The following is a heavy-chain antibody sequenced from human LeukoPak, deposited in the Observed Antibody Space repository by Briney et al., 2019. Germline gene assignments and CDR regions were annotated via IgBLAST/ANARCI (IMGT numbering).Heavy chain of an antibody. CDR3: TSSGFYPLPDY. J-gene: IGHJ4*02. Sequence: SVKVSCKASGGTFSSYAISWVRQAHGQGLEWMGGIIPIFGTANYAQKFQGRVTITADESTSTAYMELSNLRSEDTAVYYCTSSGFYPLPDYWGQGTLVTVSS. CDR1: GGTFSSYA. CDR2: IIPIFGTA. V-gene: IGHV1-69*13. D-gene: IGHD3-22*01.